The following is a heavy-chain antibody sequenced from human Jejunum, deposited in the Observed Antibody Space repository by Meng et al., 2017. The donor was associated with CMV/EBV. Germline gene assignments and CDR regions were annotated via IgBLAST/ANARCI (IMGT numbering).Heavy chain of an antibody. CDR3: ARPNWGDYAFDI. D-gene: IGHD7-27*01. Sequence: QVQLQGSGPGLVKPSETLSLTCTVSGGSVSSRSYYCSWIRQPPGKGPEWIGYISDSGYTNYNPSLKSRVTMSLDMSKNQFSLELTSVTAADTAVYYCARPNWGDYAFDIWDQGTMVTVSS. J-gene: IGHJ3*02. V-gene: IGHV4-61*01. CDR2: ISDSGYT. CDR1: GGSVSSRSYY.